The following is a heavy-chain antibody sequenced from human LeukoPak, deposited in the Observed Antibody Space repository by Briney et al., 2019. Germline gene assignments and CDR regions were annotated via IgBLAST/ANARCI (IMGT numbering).Heavy chain of an antibody. V-gene: IGHV4-39*07. CDR1: GGSISSSSYY. Sequence: PSETLSLTCTVSGGSISSSSYYWGWIRQPPGKGLEWIGSIYYSGSTYYNPSLKSRVTISVDTSKNQFSLKLSSVTAADTAVYYCARGGIAARTYDYWGQGTLVTVSS. D-gene: IGHD6-6*01. J-gene: IGHJ4*02. CDR2: IYYSGST. CDR3: ARGGIAARTYDY.